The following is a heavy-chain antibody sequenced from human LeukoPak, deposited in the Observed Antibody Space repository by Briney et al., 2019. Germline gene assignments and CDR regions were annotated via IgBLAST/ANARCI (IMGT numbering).Heavy chain of an antibody. V-gene: IGHV1-69*06. CDR1: GGTFSSYA. CDR3: AHSGYGVKGGLLDYYMDV. Sequence: SVKVSCKASGGTFSSYAISWVRQAPGQGLEWMGGIIPIFGTANYAQKFQGRVTITADKSTSTAYMELSSLRSEDTAVYYCAHSGYGVKGGLLDYYMDVWGKGTTVTVSS. CDR2: IIPIFGTA. D-gene: IGHD6-25*01. J-gene: IGHJ6*03.